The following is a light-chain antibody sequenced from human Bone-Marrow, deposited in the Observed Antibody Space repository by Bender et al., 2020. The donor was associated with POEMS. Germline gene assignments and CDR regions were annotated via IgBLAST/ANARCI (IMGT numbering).Light chain of an antibody. CDR3: GAWDDGLSGGV. CDR1: NSNIGTNA. J-gene: IGLJ3*02. CDR2: SDN. V-gene: IGLV1-44*01. Sequence: QSVLTQPPSASGTPGQRVTISCSGSNSNIGTNAVNWYQQFPGTAPKLLIYSDNQRPSRVPDRFYAFKSGTSASLGIIGLQYEDEASYCCGAWDDGLSGGVFGGGTKLTVL.